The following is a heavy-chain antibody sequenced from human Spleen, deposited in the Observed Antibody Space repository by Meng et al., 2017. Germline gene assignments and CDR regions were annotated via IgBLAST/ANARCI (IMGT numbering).Heavy chain of an antibody. J-gene: IGHJ5*02. V-gene: IGHV3-30*18. CDR2: ISYDGSNK. Sequence: AVISYDGSNKYYADSVKGRFTISRDNSKNTLYLQMFSLRVEDTAVYYCAKDSGRSYDILSAFSNWFDPWGHGTLVTVSS. D-gene: IGHD3-9*01. CDR3: AKDSGRSYDILSAFSNWFDP.